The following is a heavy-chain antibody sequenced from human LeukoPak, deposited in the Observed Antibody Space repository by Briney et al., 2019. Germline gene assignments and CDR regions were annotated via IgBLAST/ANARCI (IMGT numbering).Heavy chain of an antibody. CDR3: ARAPYSGSLDAFDI. V-gene: IGHV1-8*01. CDR1: GYTFTSYD. Sequence: ASVTVSCKASGYTFTSYDINWVRQATGQGLEWMGWMNPNSGNTGYAQKFQGRVTMTRNTSISTAYLELSSLRSEDTAVYYCARAPYSGSLDAFDIWGQGTMVTVSS. CDR2: MNPNSGNT. J-gene: IGHJ3*02. D-gene: IGHD1-26*01.